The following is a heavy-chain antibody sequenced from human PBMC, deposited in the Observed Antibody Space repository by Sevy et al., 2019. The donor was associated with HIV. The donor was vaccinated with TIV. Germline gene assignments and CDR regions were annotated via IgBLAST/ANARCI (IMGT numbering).Heavy chain of an antibody. V-gene: IGHV3-23*01. J-gene: IGHJ5*02. CDR2: LIGGGSRT. D-gene: IGHD1-26*01. CDR1: GFSFSNYA. Sequence: GGSLRLSCAASGFSFSNYAMSWVRQAPGKGLEWVSTLIGGGSRTYYADSVTGRFTISRDNSRNTLYLQMNSLRAEDTAVYYCARDRSGSYHVSDNWFDPWGQGTLVTVSS. CDR3: ARDRSGSYHVSDNWFDP.